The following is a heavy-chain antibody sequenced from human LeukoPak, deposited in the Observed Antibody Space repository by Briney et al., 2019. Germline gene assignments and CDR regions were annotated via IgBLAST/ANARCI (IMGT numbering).Heavy chain of an antibody. D-gene: IGHD1-26*01. CDR2: IIPILGIA. J-gene: IGHJ4*02. CDR1: GGTFSSYA. V-gene: IGHV1-69*04. Sequence: SVKVSCKASGGTFSSYAISWVRQAPGQGLEWMGSIIPILGIANYAQKFQGRVTMTADKSTSTAYMELSSLRSEDTAVYFCARDGEKGAIDYWGGGTLVSVSS. CDR3: ARDGEKGAIDY.